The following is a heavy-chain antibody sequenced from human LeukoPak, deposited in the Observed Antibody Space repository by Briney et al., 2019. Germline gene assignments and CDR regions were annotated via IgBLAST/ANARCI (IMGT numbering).Heavy chain of an antibody. CDR1: GGSISSSSYY. D-gene: IGHD3-16*01. J-gene: IGHJ6*03. CDR2: IYYSGST. Sequence: SETLSLTCTVSGGSISSSSYYWGWIRQPPGKGLEWIGSIYYSGSTYYNPSLKSRVTISVDTSKNQFSLKLSSVTAADTAVYYCATSPGGHYYYMDVWGKGTTVTISS. V-gene: IGHV4-39*07. CDR3: ATSPGGHYYYMDV.